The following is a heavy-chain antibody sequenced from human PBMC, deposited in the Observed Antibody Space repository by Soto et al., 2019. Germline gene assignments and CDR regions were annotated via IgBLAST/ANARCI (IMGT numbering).Heavy chain of an antibody. CDR3: ARGRGYSYGLDP. V-gene: IGHV4-30-4*01. J-gene: IGHJ5*02. Sequence: SETLSLTCTVSGDSISSANNYWSWIRQPPGEGLEWIGFISYSGTTSYSPSLKSRLAISLDMSKNQFSLSLTSVTAADTAVYYCARGRGYSYGLDPWGQGTLVTVSS. D-gene: IGHD5-12*01. CDR2: ISYSGTT. CDR1: GDSISSANNY.